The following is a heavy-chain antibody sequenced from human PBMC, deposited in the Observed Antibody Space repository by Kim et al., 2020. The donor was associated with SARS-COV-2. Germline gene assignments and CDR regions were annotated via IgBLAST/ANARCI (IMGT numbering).Heavy chain of an antibody. J-gene: IGHJ4*02. Sequence: GGSLRLSCAASGFTVSSNYMSWVRQAPGKGLEWVSVIQSDGIYSGGRTYYADSVKGRFTISRDNSKNILHLQMNSLAVEDTALYYCARVYGLKAGLGNWGQGTLVIVSS. CDR1: GFTVSSNY. D-gene: IGHD3-10*01. CDR2: IYSGGRT. CDR3: ARVYGLKAGLGN. V-gene: IGHV3-53*01.